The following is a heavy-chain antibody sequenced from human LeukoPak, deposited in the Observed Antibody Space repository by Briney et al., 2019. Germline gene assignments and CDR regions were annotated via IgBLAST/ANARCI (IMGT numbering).Heavy chain of an antibody. CDR3: ASLGTYYDFWSGYGFDI. CDR1: GFTFSSYA. J-gene: IGHJ3*02. V-gene: IGHV3-23*01. D-gene: IGHD3-3*01. Sequence: PGGSLRLSCAASGFTFSSYAMSWVRQAPGKGLEWVSAISGSGGSTYYADSVKGRFTISRDNSKNTLYLQMNSLRAEDTAVYYCASLGTYYDFWSGYGFDIWGQGTMVTVSS. CDR2: ISGSGGST.